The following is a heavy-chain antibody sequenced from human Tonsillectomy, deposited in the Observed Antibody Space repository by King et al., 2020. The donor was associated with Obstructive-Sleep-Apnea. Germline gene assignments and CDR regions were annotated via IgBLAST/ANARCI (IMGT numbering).Heavy chain of an antibody. CDR1: GFTFTNAW. V-gene: IGHV3-15*01. CDR3: TTEPNLSSTWPTYGAFDV. J-gene: IGHJ3*01. Sequence: VQLVESGGGLVKPGGSLRLSCAASGFTFTNAWMTWVRQSPGKGLEWVGRIKSKSDGGTIDYAALVKGRFTISRDDSRNTLYLQINSLETEDTAVYYCTTEPNLSSTWPTYGAFDVWGQGTTVIVSS. D-gene: IGHD6-13*01. CDR2: IKSKSDGGTI.